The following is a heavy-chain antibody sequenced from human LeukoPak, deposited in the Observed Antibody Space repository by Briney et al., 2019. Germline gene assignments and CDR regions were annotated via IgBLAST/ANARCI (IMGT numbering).Heavy chain of an antibody. V-gene: IGHV1-2*02. CDR3: ARGYYGSGSYYHFDY. CDR2: INPNSGGT. J-gene: IGHJ4*02. Sequence: GASVKVSCKASGYTFTGYYMHWVRQAPGQGLEWMGWINPNSGGTNYAQKFQGRVTMTRDTSISTAYMELSRLRSDDTAVYYCARGYYGSGSYYHFDYWGQGTLVTVSS. D-gene: IGHD3-10*01. CDR1: GYTFTGYY.